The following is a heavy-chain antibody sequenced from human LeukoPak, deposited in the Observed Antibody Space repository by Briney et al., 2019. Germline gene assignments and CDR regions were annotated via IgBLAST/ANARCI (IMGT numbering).Heavy chain of an antibody. V-gene: IGHV3-74*01. D-gene: IGHD2-15*01. Sequence: GGSLRLSCAASGFTFSSYAIHWVRQAPGKGLVWVSRINSDGSSTSYADSVKGRFTISRDNAKNTLYLQMNSLRAEDTAVYYCARGYCSGGSCYSAYWGQGTLVTVSS. CDR1: GFTFSSYA. CDR2: INSDGSST. CDR3: ARGYCSGGSCYSAY. J-gene: IGHJ4*02.